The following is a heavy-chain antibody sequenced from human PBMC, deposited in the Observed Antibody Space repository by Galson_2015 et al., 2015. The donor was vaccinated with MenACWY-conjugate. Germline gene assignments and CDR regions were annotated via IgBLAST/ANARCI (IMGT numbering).Heavy chain of an antibody. D-gene: IGHD5-12*01. Sequence: SLRLSCAASGFTVSTKYMSWVRQAPGKGLEWVSVIYSGGSTYYADSVKGRFTISRDNSKNTLYLRMNSLRDEDTAVYYCARDPPNMGYDGGVGFDIWGQGTMVTVSS. J-gene: IGHJ3*02. V-gene: IGHV3-53*01. CDR3: ARDPPNMGYDGGVGFDI. CDR2: IYSGGST. CDR1: GFTVSTKY.